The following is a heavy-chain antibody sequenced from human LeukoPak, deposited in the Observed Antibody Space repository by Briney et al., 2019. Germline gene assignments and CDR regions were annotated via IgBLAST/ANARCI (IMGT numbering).Heavy chain of an antibody. CDR2: IKRDGSTT. Sequence: GGSLRLSCAASGFTFSNYWMHWVRQAPGKGLMWVSGIKRDGSTTIYADSVKGRFTISRDDAKNTLYMEVNSLRDEDTAVYYCVRRAGSGASYYFDYWGQGTLVTVSS. D-gene: IGHD1-26*01. CDR1: GFTFSNYW. V-gene: IGHV3-74*01. J-gene: IGHJ4*02. CDR3: VRRAGSGASYYFDY.